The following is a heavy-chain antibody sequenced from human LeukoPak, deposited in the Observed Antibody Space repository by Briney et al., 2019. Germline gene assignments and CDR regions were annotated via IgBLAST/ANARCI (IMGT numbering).Heavy chain of an antibody. J-gene: IGHJ4*02. D-gene: IGHD3-16*01. CDR1: GGSMSTSGYY. CDR3: ARGLDYDCFDY. CDR2: IYYSGSS. Sequence: PSETLSLTCTVSGGSMSTSGYYWGWILQPPGNGLEWIGSIYYSGSSYYTPSLKSRLTISVDTSKKQFSLSLSSVTAADTAVYYCARGLDYDCFDYWGQGTLVTVSS. V-gene: IGHV4-39*01.